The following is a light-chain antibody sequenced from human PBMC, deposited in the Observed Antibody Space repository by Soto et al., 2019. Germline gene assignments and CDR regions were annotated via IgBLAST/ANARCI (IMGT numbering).Light chain of an antibody. CDR1: SSDVGGYKY. Sequence: QSALTQPRSVSGSPGQSVTISCTGTSSDVGGYKYVSWYQQHPGKAPKLMICDVSKRPSGVPDRFSGSKSGNTASLTISGLQAEDEADYYCCSYAGSYTLVFGGGTKLTVL. CDR3: CSYAGSYTLV. J-gene: IGLJ2*01. CDR2: DVS. V-gene: IGLV2-11*01.